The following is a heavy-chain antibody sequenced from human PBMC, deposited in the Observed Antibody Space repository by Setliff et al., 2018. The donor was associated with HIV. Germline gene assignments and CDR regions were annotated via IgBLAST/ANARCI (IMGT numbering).Heavy chain of an antibody. V-gene: IGHV4-38-2*01. J-gene: IGHJ4*02. Sequence: SETLSLTCAVSGYSISSSNWWAWFRQPPGKGLEWIGSIHHSGTAYDNPSLKSRVTISVDPSKNQILLRLSSVTAADTAVYYCARLSGGMVPNYWGQGTLVTVSS. CDR1: GYSISSSNW. CDR2: IHHSGTA. D-gene: IGHD3-10*01. CDR3: ARLSGGMVPNY.